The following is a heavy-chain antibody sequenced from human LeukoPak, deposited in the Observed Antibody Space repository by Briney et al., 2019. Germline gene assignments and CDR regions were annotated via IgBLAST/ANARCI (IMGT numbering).Heavy chain of an antibody. CDR3: ARADSSGYRYYYYYYMDV. Sequence: PSQTLSLTCTVSGGSISSGNDYWSWIRQPAGKGLEWIGYIYYSGSTNYNPSLKSRVTISVDTSKNQFSLKLSSVTAADTAVYYCARADSSGYRYYYYYYMDVWGKGTTVTVSS. V-gene: IGHV4-61*10. D-gene: IGHD3-22*01. J-gene: IGHJ6*03. CDR2: IYYSGST. CDR1: GGSISSGNDY.